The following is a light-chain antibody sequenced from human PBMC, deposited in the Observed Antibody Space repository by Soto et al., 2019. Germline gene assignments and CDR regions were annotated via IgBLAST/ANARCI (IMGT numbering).Light chain of an antibody. CDR1: SNDIGSYNL. V-gene: IGLV2-23*02. Sequence: QSVLTQPASVSGSPGQSITISCTGTSNDIGSYNLVSWYQQHPDKAPKLIIYEVTKRPSGVSNRFSGSKSGNTASLTISGLQAEDEADYYCSSYAVGVFGGGTKLTVL. J-gene: IGLJ3*02. CDR3: SSYAVGV. CDR2: EVT.